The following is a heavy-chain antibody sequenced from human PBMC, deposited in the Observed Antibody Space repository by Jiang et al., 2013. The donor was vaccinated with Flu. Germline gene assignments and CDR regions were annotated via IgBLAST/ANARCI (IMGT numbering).Heavy chain of an antibody. CDR3: ARGNEGDNDFWTGYPFDY. D-gene: IGHD3/OR15-3a*01. Sequence: VQLVESGGGLVQPGGSLRLSCAVSGFTFSSHAMNWVRQAPGKGLEWISGISAGGSSKYHADSVFGRFTISRDNSMNTLYLQMNSLRAEDTAVYYCARGNEGDNDFWTGYPFDYWGQGALVTVSS. CDR1: GFTFSSHA. J-gene: IGHJ4*02. V-gene: IGHV3-23*04. CDR2: ISAGGSSK.